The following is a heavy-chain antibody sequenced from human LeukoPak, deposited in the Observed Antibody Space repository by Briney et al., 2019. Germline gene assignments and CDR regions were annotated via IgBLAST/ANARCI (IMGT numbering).Heavy chain of an antibody. CDR3: ARDQLTYYYEGSGYWVY. CDR1: GFTFSSYA. V-gene: IGHV3-30-3*01. D-gene: IGHD3-22*01. CDR2: ISYDGSNK. Sequence: GGSLRLSCAASGFTFSSYAMHGVRQAPGKGVEGVAVISYDGSNKYYADSVKGRFTISRDNSKNTLYLQMNSLRAEDTAVYCCARDQLTYYYEGSGYWVYWGQGTLVTVSS. J-gene: IGHJ4*02.